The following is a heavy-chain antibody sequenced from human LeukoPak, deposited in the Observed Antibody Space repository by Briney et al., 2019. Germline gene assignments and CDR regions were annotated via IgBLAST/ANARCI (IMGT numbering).Heavy chain of an antibody. CDR2: ISWNSGSI. CDR1: GFTFDDYA. D-gene: IGHD5-18*01. CDR3: ARDSGYSYGLFDY. V-gene: IGHV3-9*01. J-gene: IGHJ4*02. Sequence: GGSLRLSCAASGFTFDDYAMHWVRQAPGKGLEWVSGISWNSGSIGYADSVKGRFTISRDNAKNSLYLQMNSPRAEDTAVYYCARDSGYSYGLFDYWGQGTLVTVSS.